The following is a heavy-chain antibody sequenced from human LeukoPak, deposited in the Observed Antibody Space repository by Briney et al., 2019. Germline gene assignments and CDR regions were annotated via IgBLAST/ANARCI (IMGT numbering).Heavy chain of an antibody. J-gene: IGHJ4*02. CDR3: ARGPRLLDS. Sequence: GGSLRLSCAASGFAFRSYWMSWVRQAPGKGPEWVANIKQDGSQKYYVDSVKGRFTISRDNAENSLYLQMNSLRAEDTAVYYCARGPRLLDSWGQGTLVTVSS. V-gene: IGHV3-7*01. CDR2: IKQDGSQK. D-gene: IGHD2-21*02. CDR1: GFAFRSYW.